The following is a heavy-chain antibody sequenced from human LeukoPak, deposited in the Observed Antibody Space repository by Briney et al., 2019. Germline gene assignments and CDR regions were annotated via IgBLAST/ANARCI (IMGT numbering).Heavy chain of an antibody. CDR2: INPNSGGT. CDR3: AIGITIFGVVTEFDY. D-gene: IGHD3-3*01. CDR1: GYTFTGYY. J-gene: IGHJ4*02. V-gene: IGHV1-2*02. Sequence: ASVKVSCKASGYTFTGYYMHWVRQAPGQGLEWMGWINPNSGGTNYAQKFQGGVTMTRDTSISTAYMELSRLRSDDTAVYYCAIGITIFGVVTEFDYWGQGTLVTVSS.